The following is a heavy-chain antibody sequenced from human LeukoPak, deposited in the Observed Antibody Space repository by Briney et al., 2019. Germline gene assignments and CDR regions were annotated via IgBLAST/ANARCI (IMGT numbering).Heavy chain of an antibody. CDR2: IYTSGST. D-gene: IGHD6-6*01. J-gene: IGHJ6*03. Sequence: LETLSLTCTVSGGSISSYYWSWIRQPARKGLEWIGRIYTSGSTNYNPPLKSRVTMSVDTSKNQFSLKLSSVTAADTAVYYCARFSSSSPYYYYYYMDVWGKGTTVTVSS. CDR3: ARFSSSSPYYYYYYMDV. V-gene: IGHV4-4*07. CDR1: GGSISSYY.